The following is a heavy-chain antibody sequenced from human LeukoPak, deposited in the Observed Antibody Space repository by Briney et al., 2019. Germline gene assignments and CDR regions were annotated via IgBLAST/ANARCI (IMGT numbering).Heavy chain of an antibody. V-gene: IGHV3-53*01. CDR1: GLTARSNY. Sequence: GGSLRLSCAVSGLTARSNYMTWVRQAPGKGLEWVSIIYSDSSTYYADSVKGRFTISTDNSKNTLYLQMNSLRAEGTAVYYCGRSSAWYAFDYWGQGTLVTVSS. D-gene: IGHD6-19*01. CDR2: IYSDSST. J-gene: IGHJ4*02. CDR3: GRSSAWYAFDY.